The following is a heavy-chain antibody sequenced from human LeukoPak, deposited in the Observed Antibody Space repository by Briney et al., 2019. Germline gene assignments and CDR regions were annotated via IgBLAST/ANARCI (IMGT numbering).Heavy chain of an antibody. J-gene: IGHJ3*02. CDR1: GYTFTSYG. V-gene: IGHV1-18*01. Sequence: GVSVKVSCTASGYTFTSYGISWVRQAPGQGLEWMGWISAYDGNTNYAQKLQGRVTMTTDTSTSTAYMELRSLRSDDTAVYYCAAESETGSFDIWGQGTMVTVSS. D-gene: IGHD1-14*01. CDR3: AAESETGSFDI. CDR2: ISAYDGNT.